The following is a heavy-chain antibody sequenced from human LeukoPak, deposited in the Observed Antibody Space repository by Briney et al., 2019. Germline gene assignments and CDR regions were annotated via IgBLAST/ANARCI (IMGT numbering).Heavy chain of an antibody. CDR1: GGSFSGYY. V-gene: IGHV4-34*01. D-gene: IGHD3-16*01. J-gene: IGHJ4*02. CDR3: ARHYGP. Sequence: SETLSLTCAVYGGSFSGYYWSWIRQPPGKGLEWIGEISHSGSTNYNPSLKSRVTISVDTSKNQFSLKLSSVTATDTAVYYCARHYGPWGQGTLVTVSS. CDR2: ISHSGST.